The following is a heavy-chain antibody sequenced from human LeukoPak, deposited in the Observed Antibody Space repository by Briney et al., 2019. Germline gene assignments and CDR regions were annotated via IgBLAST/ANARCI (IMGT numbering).Heavy chain of an antibody. Sequence: SVKVSCKASGGTFISYAMSWVRQAPGQGLEWMGGIIPIFGTANYAQKFQGRVTITTDKTTSTAYMELISLRTKDTAVYYCARDRSVGTDAFDIWGQGTMVTVSS. J-gene: IGHJ3*02. CDR3: ARDRSVGTDAFDI. CDR1: GGTFISYA. CDR2: IIPIFGTA. V-gene: IGHV1-69*05. D-gene: IGHD2-15*01.